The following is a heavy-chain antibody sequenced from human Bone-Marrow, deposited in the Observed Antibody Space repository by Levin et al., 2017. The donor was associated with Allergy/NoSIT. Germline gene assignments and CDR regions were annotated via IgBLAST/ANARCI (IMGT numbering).Heavy chain of an antibody. D-gene: IGHD3-10*01. CDR3: ARYYYGSGRNWFDP. CDR2: IYYSGST. Sequence: SETLSLTCTVPGGSISSSIYYWGWIRQPPGKGLEWIANIYYSGSTYYNESLKSRLTVSVDTSKNQFSLKLSSVTAADTAVYYCARYYYGSGRNWFDPWGQGTLVTVSS. J-gene: IGHJ5*02. CDR1: GGSISSSIYY. V-gene: IGHV4-39*01.